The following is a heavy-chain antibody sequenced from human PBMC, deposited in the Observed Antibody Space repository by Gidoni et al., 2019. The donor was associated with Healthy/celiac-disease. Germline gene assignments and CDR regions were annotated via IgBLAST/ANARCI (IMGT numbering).Heavy chain of an antibody. Sequence: EVQLVESGGGLVQPGRSLRLSCAASGFTFADYAMHWVRQAPGKGREWVSGISWNSGSIGYADSVKGRFTISRDNAKNSLYLQMNSLRAEDTALYYCAKDDSSGYYSDAFDIWGQGTMVTVSS. CDR3: AKDDSSGYYSDAFDI. J-gene: IGHJ3*02. D-gene: IGHD3-22*01. V-gene: IGHV3-9*01. CDR2: ISWNSGSI. CDR1: GFTFADYA.